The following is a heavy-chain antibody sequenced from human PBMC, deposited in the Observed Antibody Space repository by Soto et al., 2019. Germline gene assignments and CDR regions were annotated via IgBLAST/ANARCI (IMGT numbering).Heavy chain of an antibody. CDR2: IYYSGSP. J-gene: IGHJ4*02. CDR1: GGSISSSSSY. Sequence: SETLSLTCPVYGGSISSSSSYWGWIRQPPGQGLEWIGSIYYSGSPYYNPSFKSRVTISVDTSKNQCSLKLSSVTAADTAVYYCARLDYGDYFDYWGQGTLVTVS. D-gene: IGHD4-17*01. CDR3: ARLDYGDYFDY. V-gene: IGHV4-39*01.